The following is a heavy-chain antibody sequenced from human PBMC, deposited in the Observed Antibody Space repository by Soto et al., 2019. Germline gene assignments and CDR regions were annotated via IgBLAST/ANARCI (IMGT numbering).Heavy chain of an antibody. CDR3: AKDETSSDFWSGYYLTYYYYYMDV. CDR1: GFTFSSYG. CDR2: ISYDGSNK. V-gene: IGHV3-30*18. J-gene: IGHJ6*03. D-gene: IGHD3-3*01. Sequence: HPGGSLRLSCAASGFTFSSYGMHWVRQAPGKGLEWVAVISYDGSNKYYADSVKGRFTISRDNSKNTLYLQMNSLRAEDTAVYYCAKDETSSDFWSGYYLTYYYYYMDVWGKGTTVTVSS.